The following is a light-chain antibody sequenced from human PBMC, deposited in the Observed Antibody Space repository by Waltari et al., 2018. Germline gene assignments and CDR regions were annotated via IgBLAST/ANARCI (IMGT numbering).Light chain of an antibody. CDR2: GAS. CDR3: QQYYHWPWT. V-gene: IGKV3-15*01. CDR1: QSGFTN. J-gene: IGKJ1*01. Sequence: EIVMTHSPDILSLSPGERATLSCRASQSGFTNLAWYQQRPGQAPRLLIHGASNRATGVPARFSGSGSGTEFTLTISSLQSDDFATFYCQQYYHWPWTFGQGTKV.